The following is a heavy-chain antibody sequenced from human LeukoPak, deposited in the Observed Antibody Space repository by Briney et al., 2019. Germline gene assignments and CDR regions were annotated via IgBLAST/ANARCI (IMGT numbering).Heavy chain of an antibody. D-gene: IGHD3-10*01. CDR3: ASAHQPNVLLWFGELFPDY. CDR1: GGSISSSSYY. Sequence: ASETLSLACTVSGGSISSSSYYWGWIRQTPGKGLEWIGSIYYSGRAYYNPSLKSRLTISVDTSKNQFSLKLSSVTAADTAVYYCASAHQPNVLLWFGELFPDYWGQGTLVTVSS. V-gene: IGHV4-39*07. CDR2: IYYSGRA. J-gene: IGHJ4*02.